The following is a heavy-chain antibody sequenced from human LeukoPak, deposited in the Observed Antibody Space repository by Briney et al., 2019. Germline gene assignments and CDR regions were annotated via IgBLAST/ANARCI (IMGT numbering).Heavy chain of an antibody. V-gene: IGHV4-38-2*01. D-gene: IGHD4-17*01. CDR1: GYSISSGYY. CDR3: ARGSYGDYVGPFDY. Sequence: SETLSLTCAVSGYSISSGYYWGWIRQPPGKGLEWIGSIYHSGSTYYNPSLKSRVTISVDTSKNQFSLKLSSVTAADTAVYYCARGSYGDYVGPFDYWGQGTLVTVSS. CDR2: IYHSGST. J-gene: IGHJ4*02.